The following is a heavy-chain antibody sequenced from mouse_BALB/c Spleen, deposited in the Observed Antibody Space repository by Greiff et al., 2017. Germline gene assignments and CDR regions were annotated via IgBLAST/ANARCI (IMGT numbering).Heavy chain of an antibody. V-gene: IGHV5-15*02. J-gene: IGHJ3*01. Sequence: EVMLVESGGGLVQPGGSRKLSCAASGFTFSDYGMAWVRQAPGKGPEWVAFISNLAYSIYYADTVTGRFTISRENAKNTLYLEMSSLRSEDTAMYYCARDSLYYDYAFAYWGQGTLVTVSA. CDR2: ISNLAYSI. D-gene: IGHD2-4*01. CDR1: GFTFSDYG. CDR3: ARDSLYYDYAFAY.